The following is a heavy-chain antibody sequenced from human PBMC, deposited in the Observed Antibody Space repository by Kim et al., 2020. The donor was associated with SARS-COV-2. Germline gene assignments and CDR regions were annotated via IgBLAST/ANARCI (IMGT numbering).Heavy chain of an antibody. D-gene: IGHD6-19*01. CDR1: GGSISSSSYY. CDR3: ASSEYSSGWGGSWGIDY. J-gene: IGHJ4*02. V-gene: IGHV4-39*01. Sequence: SETLSLTCTVSGGSISSSSYYWGWIRQPPGKGLEWIGSIYYSGSTYYNPSLKSRVTISVDTSKNQFSLKLSSVTAADTAVYYCASSEYSSGWGGSWGIDYWGQGTLVTVSS. CDR2: IYYSGST.